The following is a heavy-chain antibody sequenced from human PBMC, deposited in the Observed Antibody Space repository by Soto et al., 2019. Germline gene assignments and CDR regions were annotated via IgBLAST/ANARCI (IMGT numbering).Heavy chain of an antibody. CDR2: IDPNSGGT. J-gene: IGHJ4*02. CDR1: GYTFTGYY. V-gene: IGHV1-2*02. Sequence: QVQLVQSGAEVKKPGASVKVSCKASGYTFTGYYIHWVRQAPGQGLEWMGWIDPNSGGTNYAQKFQGRVTMTRDTSISTAYMELSRLRSDDTAVYYCATDDFWSGYYQLGDYWGQGTLVTVSS. CDR3: ATDDFWSGYYQLGDY. D-gene: IGHD3-3*01.